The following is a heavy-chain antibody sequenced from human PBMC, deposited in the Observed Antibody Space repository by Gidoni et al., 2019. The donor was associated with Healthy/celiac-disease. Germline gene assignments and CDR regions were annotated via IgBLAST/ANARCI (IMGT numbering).Heavy chain of an antibody. CDR1: GCACSSSA. Sequence: EVQLLESGGGWVQPGGSLRRTCAADGCACSSSAVRWVRQAPGRGPAWVSAISGSGGSTYSADSVKRRFPISSYTSKNPLYLQMTSLRSAATAVYYCAKGEPRITMLVVVPSFDSWGQGTLVTVSS. CDR3: AKGEPRITMLVVVPSFDS. J-gene: IGHJ4*02. V-gene: IGHV3-23*01. D-gene: IGHD3-22*01. CDR2: ISGSGGST.